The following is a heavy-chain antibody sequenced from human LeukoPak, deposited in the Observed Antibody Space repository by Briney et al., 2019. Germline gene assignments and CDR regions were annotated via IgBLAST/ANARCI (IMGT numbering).Heavy chain of an antibody. CDR1: GGSISSYY. Sequence: SETLSLTCTVSGGSISSYYWSWIRQPAGKGLEWIGRIYTSGSTNYNPSLKSRVTMSVDTSKNQFSLKLSSVTAADTAVYYCARDRYYYDSSGYFMRGYYFDYWGQGTLVTVSS. V-gene: IGHV4-4*07. J-gene: IGHJ4*02. CDR2: IYTSGST. CDR3: ARDRYYYDSSGYFMRGYYFDY. D-gene: IGHD3-22*01.